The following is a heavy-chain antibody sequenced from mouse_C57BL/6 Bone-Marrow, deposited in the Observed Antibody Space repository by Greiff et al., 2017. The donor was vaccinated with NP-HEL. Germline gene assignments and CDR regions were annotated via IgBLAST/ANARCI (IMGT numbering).Heavy chain of an antibody. V-gene: IGHV1-22*01. CDR1: GYTFTDYN. J-gene: IGHJ2*01. D-gene: IGHD4-1*01. CDR2: INPNNGGT. CDR3: ARGKANWYYFDY. Sequence: EVQLQESGPELVKPGASVKMSCKASGYTFTDYNMHWVKQSHGKSLEWIGYINPNNGGTSYNQKFKGKATLTVNKSSSTAYMELRSLTSEDSAVYYCARGKANWYYFDYWGQGTTLTGSS.